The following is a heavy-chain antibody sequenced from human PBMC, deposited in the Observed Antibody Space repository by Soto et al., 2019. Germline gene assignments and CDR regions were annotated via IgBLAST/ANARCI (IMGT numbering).Heavy chain of an antibody. Sequence: PGGSLRLSCAASGFTFSSYAMHWVRQAPGKGLEWVAVISYDGSNKYYADSVKGRFTISRDNSKNTLYLQMNRLRAEDTAVYYCARDVMPNYDFWSGYSNNWFDPWGQGTLVTVSS. CDR3: ARDVMPNYDFWSGYSNNWFDP. V-gene: IGHV3-30-3*01. CDR2: ISYDGSNK. CDR1: GFTFSSYA. D-gene: IGHD3-3*01. J-gene: IGHJ5*02.